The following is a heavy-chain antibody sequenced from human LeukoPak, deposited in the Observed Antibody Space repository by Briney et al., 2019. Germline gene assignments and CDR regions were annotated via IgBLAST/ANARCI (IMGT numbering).Heavy chain of an antibody. D-gene: IGHD2-21*02. CDR3: ARGQLAYCGGDCSDAFDI. CDR2: IYHSGST. CDR1: GGSISSGSYY. J-gene: IGHJ3*02. V-gene: IGHV4-30-2*01. Sequence: SQTLSLTCIVSGGSISSGSYYWTWIRQPPGKGLEWIGYIYHSGSTYYNPSLKSRVTISVDRSKNQFSLKLSSVTAADTAVYYCARGQLAYCGGDCSDAFDIWGQGTMVTVSS.